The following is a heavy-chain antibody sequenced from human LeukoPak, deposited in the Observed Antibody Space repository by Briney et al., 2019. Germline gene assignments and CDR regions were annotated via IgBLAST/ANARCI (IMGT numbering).Heavy chain of an antibody. CDR2: VYYSGSA. D-gene: IGHD3-10*01. CDR1: VGSISGYY. CDR3: ARHHPGTYYPHYYYGLDI. V-gene: IGHV4-59*08. Sequence: PSEILSATCTVSVGSISGYYWSWIRQPPGKGLEWIGYVYYSGSAKYNPSLKSRVIISVDTSKNQFSLSLSSATAADTAVYYCARHHPGTYYPHYYYGLDIWGQGTTVTVSS. J-gene: IGHJ6*02.